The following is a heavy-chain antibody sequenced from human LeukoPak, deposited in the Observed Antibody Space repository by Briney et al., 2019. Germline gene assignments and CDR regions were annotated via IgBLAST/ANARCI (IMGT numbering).Heavy chain of an antibody. CDR1: GGSISSSSYY. CDR3: ARAHYYDSSGYDNWFDP. D-gene: IGHD3-22*01. J-gene: IGHJ5*02. Sequence: PSETLSLTCTVSGGSISSSSYYWGWIRQPPGKGLEWIGSIYYSGSTYYNPSLKSRVTVSVDTSKNQFSLKLSSLTAADTAVYYCARAHYYDSSGYDNWFDPWGQGTLVTVSS. CDR2: IYYSGST. V-gene: IGHV4-39*07.